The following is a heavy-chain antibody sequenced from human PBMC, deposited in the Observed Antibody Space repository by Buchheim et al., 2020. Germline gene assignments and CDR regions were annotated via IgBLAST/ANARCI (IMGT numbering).Heavy chain of an antibody. CDR2: INPSGGST. D-gene: IGHD3-3*01. CDR1: GYTFTSYY. V-gene: IGHV1-46*01. CDR3: ARASSSYYDFWSGYYQGYYYYGMDV. Sequence: QVQLVQSGAEVKKPGASVKVSCKASGYTFTSYYMHWVRQAPGQGLEWMGIINPSGGSTSYAQKFQGRVTMTRDTSTSTGSMELSSLRSEDTAVYYCARASSSYYDFWSGYYQGYYYYGMDVWGQGTT. J-gene: IGHJ6*02.